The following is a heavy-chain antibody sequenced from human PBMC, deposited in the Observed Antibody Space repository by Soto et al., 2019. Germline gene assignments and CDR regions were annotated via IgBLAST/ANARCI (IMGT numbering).Heavy chain of an antibody. V-gene: IGHV1-69*01. CDR1: GGTFSSYA. Sequence: QVQLVQSGAEVKKPGSSVKVSCKASGGTFSSYAITWVRQAPGQGLEWMGGSIPIFGTTNYAQKFQGRVTITADESTSTASMELSSLRSEDTAVYYCARYPPAAAGSTLGWFDPWGQGNLVTVSS. CDR2: SIPIFGTT. D-gene: IGHD6-13*01. J-gene: IGHJ5*02. CDR3: ARYPPAAAGSTLGWFDP.